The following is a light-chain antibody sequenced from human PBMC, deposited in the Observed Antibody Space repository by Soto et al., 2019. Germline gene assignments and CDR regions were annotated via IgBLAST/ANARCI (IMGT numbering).Light chain of an antibody. CDR2: EVT. Sequence: QSVLTQPATVSGSPGQSITISCTGTSSDVGSYNLVSWYQHHPGKAPKLIIYEVTRRPSGISNRFSGSKSGNTASLTISRLQAEDEADYYCCSYAGSNTYVFGTGTKVTVL. CDR1: SSDVGSYNL. J-gene: IGLJ1*01. V-gene: IGLV2-23*02. CDR3: CSYAGSNTYV.